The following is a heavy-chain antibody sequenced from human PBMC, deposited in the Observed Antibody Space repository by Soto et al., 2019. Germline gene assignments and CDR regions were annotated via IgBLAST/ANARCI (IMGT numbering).Heavy chain of an antibody. J-gene: IGHJ4*02. CDR1: GGSFSGYY. CDR2: INHSGST. D-gene: IGHD6-13*01. Sequence: QVQLQQWDAGLLKPSETLSLTCAVYGGSFSGYYWSWIRQPPGKGLEWIGEINHSGSTNYNPSLKSRVTISVDTSKNPFSLKLSSVTAADTAVYYCAREKPYSSSWYHDYWGQGTLVTVSS. V-gene: IGHV4-34*01. CDR3: AREKPYSSSWYHDY.